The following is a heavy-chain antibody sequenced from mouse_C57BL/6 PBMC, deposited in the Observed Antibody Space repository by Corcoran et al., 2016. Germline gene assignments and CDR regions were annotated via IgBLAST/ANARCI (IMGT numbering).Heavy chain of an antibody. D-gene: IGHD2-1*01. CDR1: GYTLTDYY. J-gene: IGHJ2*01. CDR2: INPYNGGP. Sequence: EVQLQQSGPVLVKPGASVKMSCKASGYTLTDYYMNWVKRSHRKRLEWIGVINPYNGGPSYNQKFKGKATLTVDKSYSTAYMELNSLTSEDSAVYYCARNYEDYFDYWGQGTTLTVSS. V-gene: IGHV1-19*01. CDR3: ARNYEDYFDY.